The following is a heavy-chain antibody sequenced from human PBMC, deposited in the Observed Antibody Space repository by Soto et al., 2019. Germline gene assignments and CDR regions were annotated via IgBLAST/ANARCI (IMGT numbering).Heavy chain of an antibody. D-gene: IGHD6-13*01. Sequence: QVQLVQSGAEVKKPGSSVKVSCKSSGGTFSNYAISWVRQDPGQGLEWMGGIIPMFGSSNYAQKFQGRVTFTAHKATGTAYRDMSSLTSEYSAVYYCARAPPVVAAVTYYYYGMDVWGQGTTVTVSS. J-gene: IGHJ6*02. CDR1: GGTFSNYA. CDR3: ARAPPVVAAVTYYYYGMDV. V-gene: IGHV1-69*06. CDR2: IIPMFGSS.